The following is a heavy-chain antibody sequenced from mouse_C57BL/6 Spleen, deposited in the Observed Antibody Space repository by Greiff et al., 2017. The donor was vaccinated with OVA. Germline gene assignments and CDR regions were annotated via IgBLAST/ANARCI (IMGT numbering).Heavy chain of an antibody. D-gene: IGHD1-1*01. Sequence: VQLQQPGAELVKPGASVKLSCKASGYTFTSYWMQWVKQRPGQGLEWIGEIDPSDSYTNYNQKFKGKATLTVDTSSSTAYMQLSSLTSEDSAVYYCATTVVATGNLDYWGQGTTLTVSS. V-gene: IGHV1-50*01. CDR1: GYTFTSYW. CDR2: IDPSDSYT. CDR3: ATTVVATGNLDY. J-gene: IGHJ2*01.